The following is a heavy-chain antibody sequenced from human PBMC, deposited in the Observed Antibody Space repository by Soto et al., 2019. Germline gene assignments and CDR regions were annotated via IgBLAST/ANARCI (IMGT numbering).Heavy chain of an antibody. D-gene: IGHD3-10*01. CDR3: ARRNSGRWFDP. V-gene: IGHV4-31*11. CDR1: GCSISSGGYY. CDR2: IYYSGST. J-gene: IGHJ5*02. Sequence: PSETLTLSCAVSGCSISSGGYYWSWLRQHPGKGLEWIGYIYYSGSTYYNPSLKSRVTISVDTSKNQFSLKLSSVTAADTAVYYCARRNSGRWFDPWGQGTLVTVSS.